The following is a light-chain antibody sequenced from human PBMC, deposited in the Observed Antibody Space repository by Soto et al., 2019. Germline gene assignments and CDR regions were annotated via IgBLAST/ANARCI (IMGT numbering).Light chain of an antibody. CDR2: EVT. V-gene: IGLV2-14*01. Sequence: QSALTQPASVSGSPGQSITISCTGTSSDVGGYNYVSWYQQHPGKAPKLMIFEVTNRPSGVSDRFSGSKSGNTASLTISGLQAADEADYYCSSYTTNCPFVFGSGTKVTVL. J-gene: IGLJ1*01. CDR1: SSDVGGYNY. CDR3: SSYTTNCPFV.